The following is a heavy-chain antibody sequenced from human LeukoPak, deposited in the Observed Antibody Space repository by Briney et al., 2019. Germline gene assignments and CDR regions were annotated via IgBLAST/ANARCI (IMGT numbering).Heavy chain of an antibody. J-gene: IGHJ4*02. D-gene: IGHD5-24*01. CDR1: GFTFSSSA. CDR3: AKSGYNRFDY. V-gene: IGHV3-23*01. CDR2: ISGSGGGGST. Sequence: GGSLRLSCAASGFTFSSSAMSWVRQAPGKGLEWVSSISGSGGGGSTYYADSVKGRFTISRDNSKNTLYLQMNSLRVEDTAVYYCAKSGYNRFDYWGQGTLVTVSS.